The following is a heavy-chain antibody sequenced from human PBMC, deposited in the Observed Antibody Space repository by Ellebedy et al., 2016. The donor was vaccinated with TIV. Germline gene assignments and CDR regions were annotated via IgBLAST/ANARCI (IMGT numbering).Heavy chain of an antibody. J-gene: IGHJ3*02. CDR2: INHSGST. CDR1: GGSFSGYY. Sequence: SETLSLTCAVYGGSFSGYYWSWIRQPPGKGLEWTGEINHSGSTNYNPSLKSRVTISVDTSKNQFSLNLNSVTAADTAVYYCARDSGYCGGDCYVSAFDIWGQGTMVTVSS. V-gene: IGHV4-34*01. D-gene: IGHD2-21*02. CDR3: ARDSGYCGGDCYVSAFDI.